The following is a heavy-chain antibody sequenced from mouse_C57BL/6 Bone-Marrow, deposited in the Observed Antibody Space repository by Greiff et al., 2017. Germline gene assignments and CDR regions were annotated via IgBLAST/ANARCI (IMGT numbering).Heavy chain of an antibody. J-gene: IGHJ4*01. Sequence: VQLQQSGPELVKPGASVKISCKASGYTFTDYYMNWVKQSHGKSLEWIGDINPNNGGTSYNQKFKGKATLTVDKSSSSAYMELYSLTSKDSSVVDCANWYCKGYDAMDYWGQGTSVTVSS. D-gene: IGHD1-1*02. CDR1: GYTFTDYY. CDR2: INPNNGGT. CDR3: ANWYCKGYDAMDY. V-gene: IGHV1-26*01.